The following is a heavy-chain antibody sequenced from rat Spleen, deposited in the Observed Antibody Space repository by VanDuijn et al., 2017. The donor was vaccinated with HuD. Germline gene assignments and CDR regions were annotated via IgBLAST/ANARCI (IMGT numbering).Heavy chain of an antibody. CDR2: ISYDGSTT. Sequence: EVQLVESDGGLVQPGGSLKISCSASGFTFSDYYMAWVRQAPTKGLDWVAIISYDGSTTYYRDSVKGRFTISRDNAKSTLYLQLDSLRSEDTATYYCARQWDYWGQGVMVTVSS. V-gene: IGHV5-29*01. J-gene: IGHJ2*01. CDR3: ARQWDY. CDR1: GFTFSDYY.